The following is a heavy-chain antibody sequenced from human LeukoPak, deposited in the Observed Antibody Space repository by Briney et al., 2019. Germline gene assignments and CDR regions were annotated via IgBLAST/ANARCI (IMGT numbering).Heavy chain of an antibody. CDR2: IIPIFGTA. CDR3: ARDLALAFDI. J-gene: IGHJ3*02. V-gene: IGHV1-69*05. Sequence: SVKVSCKASGGTFSSYAISWVRQAPGQGLEWMGRIIPIFGTANYAQKFQGRVTLTTDESTSTAYMELSSLRSEDTAVYYCARDLALAFDIWGQGTMVTVSS. CDR1: GGTFSSYA. D-gene: IGHD3-3*02.